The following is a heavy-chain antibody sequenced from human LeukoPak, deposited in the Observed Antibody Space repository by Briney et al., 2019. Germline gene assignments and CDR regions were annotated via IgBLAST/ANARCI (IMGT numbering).Heavy chain of an antibody. Sequence: ASVKVSCKASGYTFTSYYMHWVRQAPGQGLEWMGIINPSGGSTSYAQKFQGSVTMTRDTSTSTVYMELSSQRSEDTAVYYCARSPMVRGVIITAPDYWGQGTLVTVSS. D-gene: IGHD3-10*01. CDR2: INPSGGST. CDR3: ARSPMVRGVIITAPDY. J-gene: IGHJ4*02. V-gene: IGHV1-46*01. CDR1: GYTFTSYY.